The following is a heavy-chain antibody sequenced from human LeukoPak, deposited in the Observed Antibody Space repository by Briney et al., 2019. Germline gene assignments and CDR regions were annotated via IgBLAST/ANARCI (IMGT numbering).Heavy chain of an antibody. CDR2: ASGFTF. Sequence: ASGFTFEYAVSVKGRFTISRDDSKSIAYLQMNSLKTEDTAVYYCTRALAFFDYWGPGTLVAVSS. V-gene: IGHV3-49*02. J-gene: IGHJ4*02. D-gene: IGHD3-3*02. CDR3: TRALAFFDY.